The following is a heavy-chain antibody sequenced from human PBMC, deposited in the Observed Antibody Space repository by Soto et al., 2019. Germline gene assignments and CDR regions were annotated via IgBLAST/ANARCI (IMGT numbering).Heavy chain of an antibody. CDR2: IYHSGST. J-gene: IGHJ4*02. CDR1: GGSISSSYW. D-gene: IGHD3-16*01. V-gene: IGHV4-4*02. Sequence: QVQLQESGPGLVKPSGTLSLSCAVSGGSISSSYWWTWVRQPPGKGLEWIGEIYHSGSTNYNPSLKSRVTISVDPSRSQFSLNLSSVTAADAAVYYCASSGGGEDYWGQGILVTVSS. CDR3: ASSGGGEDY.